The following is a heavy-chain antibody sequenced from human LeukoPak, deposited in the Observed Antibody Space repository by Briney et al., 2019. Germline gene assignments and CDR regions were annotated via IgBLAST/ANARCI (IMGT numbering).Heavy chain of an antibody. Sequence: PSETLSLTCTVSGGSISGHYWSWIRQPPRKGLEWIGYIHYTGRTDYSPSLKSRVSLSVDLSKNQFSLELTSVTAADTANYLCARIVGGDYEDYWGQGTLVTVSS. D-gene: IGHD4-17*01. CDR2: IHYTGRT. J-gene: IGHJ4*02. CDR3: ARIVGGDYEDY. V-gene: IGHV4-59*11. CDR1: GGSISGHY.